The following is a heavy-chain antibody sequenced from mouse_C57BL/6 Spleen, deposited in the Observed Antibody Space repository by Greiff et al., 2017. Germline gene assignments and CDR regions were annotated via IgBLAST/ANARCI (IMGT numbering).Heavy chain of an antibody. CDR1: GYTFTSYW. CDR2: IDPSDSYT. V-gene: IGHV1-59*01. J-gene: IGHJ2*01. Sequence: QVQLQQPGAELVRPGTSVKLSCQASGYTFTSYWMHWVKQRPGQGLEWIGVIDPSDSYTNYNQKFKGKATLTVDTSSSTAYMQLSSLTSEDSAVYYCARNEGNWGQGTTLTVCS. CDR3: ARNEGN.